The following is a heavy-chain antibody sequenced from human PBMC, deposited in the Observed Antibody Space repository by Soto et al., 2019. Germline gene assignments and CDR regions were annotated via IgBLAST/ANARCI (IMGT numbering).Heavy chain of an antibody. V-gene: IGHV3-21*01. J-gene: IGHJ6*02. Sequence: EVQLVESGGGLVKPGGSLRLSCAASGFTFSNYNMNWVRQPPGKGLEWVSSITSAGSYIYYAESLKGRVTISRDNAKNSLFLQMNILSAEDTALYFCARGILGGVRIDYVMDVWGQGTTVTVSS. D-gene: IGHD2-8*02. CDR1: GFTFSNYN. CDR3: ARGILGGVRIDYVMDV. CDR2: ITSAGSYI.